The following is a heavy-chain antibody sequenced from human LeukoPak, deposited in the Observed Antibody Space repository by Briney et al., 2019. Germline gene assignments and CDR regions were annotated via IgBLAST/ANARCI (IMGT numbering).Heavy chain of an antibody. D-gene: IGHD3-9*01. J-gene: IGHJ4*02. CDR1: GFTFSDYY. V-gene: IGHV3-49*04. CDR3: TGAKGPNYDILTGYYRRFDY. CDR2: IRSKAYGGTT. Sequence: PGGSLRLSCAASGFTFSDYYMSWVRQAPGKGLEWVGFIRSKAYGGTTEYAASVKGRFTISRDDSKSIAYLQMNSLKTEDTAVYYCTGAKGPNYDILTGYYRRFDYWGQGTLVTVSS.